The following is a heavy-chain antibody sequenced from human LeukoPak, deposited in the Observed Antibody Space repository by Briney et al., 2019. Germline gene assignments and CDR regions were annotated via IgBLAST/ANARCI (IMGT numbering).Heavy chain of an antibody. J-gene: IGHJ6*04. CDR1: GGSISSGGYY. D-gene: IGHD3-10*01. Sequence: SQTLSLTCTVSGGSISSGGYYWSWIRQHPGKGLEWIGYIYYSGSTYYNPSLKSRVTISVDTSKNQFSLKLSSVTAADTAVYYCARESITMVRGVISDGMDVWGKGTTVAVSS. CDR3: ARESITMVRGVISDGMDV. V-gene: IGHV4-31*03. CDR2: IYYSGST.